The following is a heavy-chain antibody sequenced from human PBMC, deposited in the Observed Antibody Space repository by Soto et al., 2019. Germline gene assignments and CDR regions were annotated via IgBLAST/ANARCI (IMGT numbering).Heavy chain of an antibody. CDR1: GFTFSSYA. D-gene: IGHD6-6*01. CDR3: AREPIAARRYYYGMDV. V-gene: IGHV3-30-3*01. J-gene: IGHJ6*02. Sequence: VQLVESGGGVVQPGRSLRLSCAASGFTFSSYAMHWVRQAPGKGLEWVAVISYDGSNKYYADSVKGRFTISRDNSKNTLYLQMNSLRAEDTAVYYCAREPIAARRYYYGMDVWGQGTTVTVSS. CDR2: ISYDGSNK.